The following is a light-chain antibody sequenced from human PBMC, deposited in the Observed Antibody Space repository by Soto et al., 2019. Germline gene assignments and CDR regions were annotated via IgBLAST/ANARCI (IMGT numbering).Light chain of an antibody. V-gene: IGKV3-11*01. CDR2: DAS. CDR1: QTVRNNY. CDR3: QQRSNWLS. Sequence: EFVVTQSPGALFLSPEERATLSCRASQTVRNNYLAWYQQKPGQAPRLLIYDASNRATGIPARFSGSGSGTDFTLTISSLEPEDFAVYYCQQRSNWLSFGQGTKVDIK. J-gene: IGKJ1*01.